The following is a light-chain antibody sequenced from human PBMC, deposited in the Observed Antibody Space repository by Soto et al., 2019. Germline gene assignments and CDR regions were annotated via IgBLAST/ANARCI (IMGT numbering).Light chain of an antibody. CDR3: QQYSNSPLP. CDR1: QSVSSRS. V-gene: IGKV3-20*01. J-gene: IGKJ4*01. CDR2: DAS. Sequence: EIVLTQSPGTVSLSPGERATLSCRASQSVSSRSAWYQQRPGQAPRLLIYDASNRATGIPDRFSGSGSGTDFTLTISRLEPEDFAVYYCQQYSNSPLPFGGGTKVEIK.